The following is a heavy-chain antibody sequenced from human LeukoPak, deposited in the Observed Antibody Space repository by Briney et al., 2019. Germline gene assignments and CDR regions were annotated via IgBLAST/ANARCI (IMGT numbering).Heavy chain of an antibody. J-gene: IGHJ4*02. V-gene: IGHV1-8*01. Sequence: GASVKVSCKASGYTFTSYDINWVRQATGQGLEWMGWMNPNSGNTGYAQKFQGRVTITRNTSTDTAYMELSSLRSEDTAVYYCARGTRIAVAGTSQRKKFDYWGQGTLVTVSS. CDR2: MNPNSGNT. D-gene: IGHD6-19*01. CDR3: ARGTRIAVAGTSQRKKFDY. CDR1: GYTFTSYD.